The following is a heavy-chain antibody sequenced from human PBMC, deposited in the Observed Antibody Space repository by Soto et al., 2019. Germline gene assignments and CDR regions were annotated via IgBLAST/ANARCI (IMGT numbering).Heavy chain of an antibody. CDR3: ARDGYCSGGSCPSGP. V-gene: IGHV4-59*01. Sequence: SETLSLTCTVSGGSISSYYWSWIRQPPGKGLEWIGYIYYSGSTNYNPSLKSRVTISVDTSKNQFSLKLSSVTAADTAVYYCARDGYCSGGSCPSGPWGQGTLVTVSS. D-gene: IGHD2-15*01. J-gene: IGHJ5*02. CDR2: IYYSGST. CDR1: GGSISSYY.